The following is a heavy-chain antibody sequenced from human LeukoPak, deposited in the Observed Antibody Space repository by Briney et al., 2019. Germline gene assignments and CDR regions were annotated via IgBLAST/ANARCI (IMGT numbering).Heavy chain of an antibody. V-gene: IGHV1-69*05. CDR2: IVPKFGST. CDR3: ARDNLAPSGVKYFHL. Sequence: SVKVSCKASGGTFSFYTLNWVRQAPGQGLEWMGGIVPKFGSTNYAQKFHDRLSTTTDESTTTAYMELSSLRSEDTALYYCARDNLAPSGVKYFHLWGPGTLVTVSS. J-gene: IGHJ1*01. D-gene: IGHD3-16*02. CDR1: GGTFSFYT.